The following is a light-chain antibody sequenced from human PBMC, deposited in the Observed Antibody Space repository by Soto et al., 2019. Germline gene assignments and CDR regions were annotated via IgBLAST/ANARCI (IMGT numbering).Light chain of an antibody. CDR2: GAS. CDR1: QSVSSY. J-gene: IGKJ4*01. CDR3: QHYQTFLPLT. V-gene: IGKV3D-15*01. Sequence: EIVMTQSPATLSVSPGERATLSCRASQSVSSYLAWYQQKPGQAPRLLLYGASTRATGIPDRFSGGGSGTDFTLTITRLEPEDFGVYYCQHYQTFLPLTFGGGTKVDIK.